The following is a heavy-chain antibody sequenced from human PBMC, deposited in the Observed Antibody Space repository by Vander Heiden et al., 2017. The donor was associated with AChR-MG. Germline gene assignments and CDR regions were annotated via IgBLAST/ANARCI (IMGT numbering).Heavy chain of an antibody. J-gene: IGHJ4*02. Sequence: EVQLVESGGGLVKPGGSLRLSCAASGFTFSSYSMNWVRQAPGKGLEWVSSISSSSSYIYYADSVKGRFTISRDNAKNSLYLQMNSLRAEDTAVYYCARVGVAYCGGDCYWEFDYWGQGTLVTVSS. V-gene: IGHV3-21*01. D-gene: IGHD2-21*02. CDR2: ISSSSSYI. CDR1: GFTFSSYS. CDR3: ARVGVAYCGGDCYWEFDY.